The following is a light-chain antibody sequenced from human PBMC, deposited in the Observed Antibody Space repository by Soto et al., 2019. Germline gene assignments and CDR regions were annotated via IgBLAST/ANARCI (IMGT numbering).Light chain of an antibody. CDR3: QSYDSSLSGSMV. CDR1: SSNIGAGYD. V-gene: IGLV1-40*01. J-gene: IGLJ1*01. Sequence: QSVLTQPPSVSGAPGQRVTISCTGSSSNIGAGYDVHWYQQLPGTAPKLLIYGNSNRPSGVPDRFSGSKSGTSASLAITGLQAEDEADDYCQSYDSSLSGSMVFGTGTKLTVL. CDR2: GNS.